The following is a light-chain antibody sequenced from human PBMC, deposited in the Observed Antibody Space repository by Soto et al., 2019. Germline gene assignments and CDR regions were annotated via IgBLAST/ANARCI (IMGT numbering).Light chain of an antibody. CDR1: QSLLNSNGYNY. J-gene: IGKJ1*01. CDR2: LGS. CDR3: MQPLQSWT. V-gene: IGKV2-28*01. Sequence: DIVMTQSPLFLPVTPGEPAATSCRSSQSLLNSNGYNYLDWYLQKPGQSPQLLIYLGSNRASGVPDRFSGSGSGTDFTLKISRVEAEDVGVYYCMQPLQSWTFGQGTKVDIK.